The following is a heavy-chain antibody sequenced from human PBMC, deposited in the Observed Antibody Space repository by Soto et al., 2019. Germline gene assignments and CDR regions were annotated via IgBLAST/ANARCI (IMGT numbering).Heavy chain of an antibody. CDR2: LHISSSNI. CDR1: GFTLSSYH. Sequence: EVQLVESGGGLVQPGGSLRLSCVASGFTLSSYHMDWVRQAPGKGLAWTSYLHISSSNISYRDSVKGRFTISRDNAKNSLYLQLASLRAEGTAVSCCARDGPTGTTNYHYAMDVWGQGTTVTVSS. D-gene: IGHD1-26*01. CDR3: ARDGPTGTTNYHYAMDV. J-gene: IGHJ6*01. V-gene: IGHV3-48*03.